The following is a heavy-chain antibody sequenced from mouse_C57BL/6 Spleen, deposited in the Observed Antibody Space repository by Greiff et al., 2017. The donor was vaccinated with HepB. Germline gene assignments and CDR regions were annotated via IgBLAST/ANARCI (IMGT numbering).Heavy chain of an antibody. D-gene: IGHD2-12*01. CDR1: GYAFTNYL. V-gene: IGHV1-54*01. Sequence: QVQLQQSGAELVRPGTSVKVSCKASGYAFTNYLIEWVKQRPGQGLEWIGVINPGSGGTTYNEKFKGKATLTADKSSSPAYMQLSSLTSEDSAVYFCARGGDDDYFDYWGQGTTLTVSS. CDR2: INPGSGGT. CDR3: ARGGDDDYFDY. J-gene: IGHJ2*01.